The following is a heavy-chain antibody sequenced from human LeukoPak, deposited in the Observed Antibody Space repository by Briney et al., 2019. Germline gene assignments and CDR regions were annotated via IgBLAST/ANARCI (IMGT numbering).Heavy chain of an antibody. Sequence: PGGSLRLSCAVSEFTFSTSWMSWLRQAPGKGLEWVANSSPDGTEKYYLDSVKGRFTISRDNSKNTLYLQMNSLRADDTAVYYCAGARSNTDGPHFFDHWGQGALVTVSS. CDR3: AGARSNTDGPHFFDH. CDR2: SSPDGTEK. V-gene: IGHV3-7*01. CDR1: EFTFSTSW. D-gene: IGHD4-11*01. J-gene: IGHJ4*02.